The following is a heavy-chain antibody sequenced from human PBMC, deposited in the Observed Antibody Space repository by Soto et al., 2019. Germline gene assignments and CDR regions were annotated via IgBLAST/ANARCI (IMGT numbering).Heavy chain of an antibody. CDR3: ARLIGGSNYNYFDP. V-gene: IGHV4-39*01. CDR2: FSYSGST. J-gene: IGHJ5*02. CDR1: GGSISSTTYY. D-gene: IGHD2-8*01. Sequence: QLQLQESGPGLVKPSETLSLTCSVSGGSISSTTYYWCWIRQPPGKGLEWIGSFSYSGSTYYNPSLKSRVTIAVYMSKNQFSLKLTAVTAADKAEYYCARLIGGSNYNYFDPWCQGTLVTVSS.